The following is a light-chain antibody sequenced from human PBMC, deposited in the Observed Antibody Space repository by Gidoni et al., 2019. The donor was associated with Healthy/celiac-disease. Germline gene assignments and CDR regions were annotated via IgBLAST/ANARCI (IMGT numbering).Light chain of an antibody. Sequence: QSALTQPASVSGSPGQSITISCTGTSSDVGGYNYVSWYQQHPGKAPKLMIYEVSNRPLGVPDRFSCSKSGNTASLTISGLQAEDEADYYCSSYTSSSTLVVFGGGTKLTVL. CDR1: SSDVGGYNY. J-gene: IGLJ2*01. CDR2: EVS. V-gene: IGLV2-14*01. CDR3: SSYTSSSTLVV.